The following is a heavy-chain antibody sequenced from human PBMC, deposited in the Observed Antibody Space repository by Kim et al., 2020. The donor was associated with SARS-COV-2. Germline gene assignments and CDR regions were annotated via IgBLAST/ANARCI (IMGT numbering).Heavy chain of an antibody. D-gene: IGHD1-26*01. CDR2: T. V-gene: IGHV5-51*01. J-gene: IGHJ4*02. CDR3: ARHLNSAFDY. Sequence: TRYSPSFQGQVTISADKSISTAYLQWSSLKASDTAMYYCARHLNSAFDYWGQGTLVTVSS.